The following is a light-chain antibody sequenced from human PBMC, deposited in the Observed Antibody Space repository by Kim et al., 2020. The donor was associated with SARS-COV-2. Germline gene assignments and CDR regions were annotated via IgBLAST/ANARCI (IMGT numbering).Light chain of an antibody. J-gene: IGKJ4*01. CDR2: DAS. V-gene: IGKV1-33*01. CDR3: QQYDNLPLT. CDR1: QVSRNH. Sequence: ALIGDRVTTTCQASQVSRNHLTWHGHKPGKAPQVMICDASHLKTGVPSRFSGGGAGTDFTFPIASLQPEDVVTHYSQQYDNLPLTFGVGTKVYIK.